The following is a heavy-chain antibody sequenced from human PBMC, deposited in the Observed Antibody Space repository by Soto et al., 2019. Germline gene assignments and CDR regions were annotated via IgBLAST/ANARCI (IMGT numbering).Heavy chain of an antibody. CDR3: ARAGYELGY. J-gene: IGHJ4*02. CDR2: VYYSGRT. D-gene: IGHD5-12*01. V-gene: IGHV4-31*03. Sequence: QVQLQESGPGLVKPSQTLSLTCTVSGGSISSGCYYWSWIWQHPGKGPEWSGYVYYSGRTYYDPSLKSRVTISVDTSKNQFSLKLSSVTAADTAVYYCARAGYELGYWGQGPLVTLSS. CDR1: GGSISSGCYY.